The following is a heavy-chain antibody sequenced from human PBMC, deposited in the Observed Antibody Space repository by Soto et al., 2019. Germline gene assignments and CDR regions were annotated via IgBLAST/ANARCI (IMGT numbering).Heavy chain of an antibody. V-gene: IGHV5-51*07. D-gene: IGHD2-15*01. CDR3: ARQVLQAPQYGMDG. J-gene: IGHJ6*02. Sequence: GEAGTLPVTVSRYSHTNSCTRWVHPLPGKGLEWMGIVYPGDSDTRYSPSFQGQVTISADKSISTAYLQWSSLKASDTAMYYCARQVLQAPQYGMDGWGQGTKVIVFS. CDR2: VYPGDSDT. CDR1: RYSHTNSC.